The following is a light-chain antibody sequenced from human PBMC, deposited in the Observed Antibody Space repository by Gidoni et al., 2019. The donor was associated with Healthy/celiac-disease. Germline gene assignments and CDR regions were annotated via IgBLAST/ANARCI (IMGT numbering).Light chain of an antibody. CDR2: DAS. J-gene: IGKJ4*01. CDR1: QGISSA. V-gene: IGKV1-13*02. Sequence: AIQLTQSPSSLSASVGDRVTFTCRASQGISSALAWYQQKPGKAPKLLIYDASSLESGVPSRFSDSGSGTDFTLTISSLQPEDFATYYCQQFNSYPGTTFGGGTKVEIK. CDR3: QQFNSYPGTT.